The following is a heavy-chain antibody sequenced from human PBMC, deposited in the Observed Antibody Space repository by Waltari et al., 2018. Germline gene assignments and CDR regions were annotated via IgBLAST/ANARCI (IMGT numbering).Heavy chain of an antibody. V-gene: IGHV4-34*01. CDR3: ARKRTAIVVVPAAIYFDY. Sequence: QVQLQQWGAGLLKPSETLSLTCAVYGGSFSGYSLSWILQPPGQGLEWIGEINHSGSTNYNPSLKSRVTISVDTSKNQFSLKLSSVTAADTAVYYCARKRTAIVVVPAAIYFDYWGQGTLVTVSS. CDR2: INHSGST. D-gene: IGHD2-2*01. CDR1: GGSFSGYS. J-gene: IGHJ4*02.